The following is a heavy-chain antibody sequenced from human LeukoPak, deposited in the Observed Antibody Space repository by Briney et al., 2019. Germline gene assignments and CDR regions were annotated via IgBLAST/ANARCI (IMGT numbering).Heavy chain of an antibody. CDR2: IYYSGST. V-gene: IGHV4-59*01. CDR1: GGSISTYY. CDR3: ARDNLADYFDY. J-gene: IGHJ4*02. Sequence: SETLSLTCTVSGGSISTYYWSWIRQPPGQGLEWIGYIYYSGSTNYNSSLKSRVTISIDTSKNQFSLRLSSATAADTAVYYCARDNLADYFDYWGQGTLVTVSS. D-gene: IGHD1-20*01.